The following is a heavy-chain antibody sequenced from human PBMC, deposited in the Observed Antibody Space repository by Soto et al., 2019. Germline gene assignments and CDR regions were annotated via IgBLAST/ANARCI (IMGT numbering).Heavy chain of an antibody. CDR3: ARDPGGSGWYSIGRFDY. CDR2: IYHSGST. J-gene: IGHJ4*02. D-gene: IGHD6-19*01. CDR1: SGSISSSNW. V-gene: IGHV4-4*02. Sequence: QVQLQESGPGLVKPSGTLSLTCAVSSGSISSSNWWSWVRQPPGKGLEWIGEIYHSGSTNYNPSLKSRVTISVDKSKNQFSLKLSSVTAADTAVYYWARDPGGSGWYSIGRFDYWGQGTLVTVSS.